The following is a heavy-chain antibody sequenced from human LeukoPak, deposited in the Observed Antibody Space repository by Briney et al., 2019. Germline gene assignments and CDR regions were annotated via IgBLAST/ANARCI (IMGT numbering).Heavy chain of an antibody. D-gene: IGHD2-15*01. Sequence: GGSLRLSCAASGFTFSNYGVDWVRQAPGKGQEWVAFIRYDSTTKYYADSVKGRFTISRDNSKNTLYLQMNSLRVEDTAVYYCTKDRSQAPHWYFDLWGRGTLVTVSS. V-gene: IGHV3-30*02. J-gene: IGHJ2*01. CDR1: GFTFSNYG. CDR2: IRYDSTTK. CDR3: TKDRSQAPHWYFDL.